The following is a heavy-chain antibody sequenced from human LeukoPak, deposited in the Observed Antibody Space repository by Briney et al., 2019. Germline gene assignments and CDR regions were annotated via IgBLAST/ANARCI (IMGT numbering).Heavy chain of an antibody. CDR2: INRDGSTT. J-gene: IGHJ4*02. CDR1: GFTFSNYW. Sequence: GGSLRLSCAASGFTFSNYWVHWVRQAPGKGLVWVSRINRDGSTTKYADSVKGRFTISRDNSKNTLYLQMNSLRAEDTAVYYCARDSRAAGLAFDYWGQGTLVTVSS. V-gene: IGHV3-74*03. CDR3: ARDSRAAGLAFDY. D-gene: IGHD3-10*01.